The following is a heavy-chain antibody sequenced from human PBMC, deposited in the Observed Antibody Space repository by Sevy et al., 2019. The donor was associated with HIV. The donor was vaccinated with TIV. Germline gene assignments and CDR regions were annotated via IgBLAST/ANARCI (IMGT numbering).Heavy chain of an antibody. CDR3: ARRNDFDI. J-gene: IGHJ3*02. V-gene: IGHV4-59*08. CDR1: GGSINSDH. CDR2: VYYTGGT. Sequence: SETLSLTCTVSGGSINSDHWNWIRQPPGKGLEWIGYVYYTGGTNYNPSLKNRVTISVDRTKNQFSLKLTSVTAADTAEYYCARRNDFDIWGQGTMVTVSS.